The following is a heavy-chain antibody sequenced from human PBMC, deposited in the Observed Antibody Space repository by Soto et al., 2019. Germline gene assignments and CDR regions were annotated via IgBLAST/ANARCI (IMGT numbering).Heavy chain of an antibody. Sequence: GGSLRLSCAASGFTFSSYGMHWVRQAPGKGLEWVAVIWYDGSNKYYADSVKGRSTISRDNSKNTLYLQMNSLRAEDTAVYYCARDRSSSLGGNWFDPWGQGTLVTVSS. J-gene: IGHJ5*02. V-gene: IGHV3-33*01. D-gene: IGHD6-6*01. CDR3: ARDRSSSLGGNWFDP. CDR2: IWYDGSNK. CDR1: GFTFSSYG.